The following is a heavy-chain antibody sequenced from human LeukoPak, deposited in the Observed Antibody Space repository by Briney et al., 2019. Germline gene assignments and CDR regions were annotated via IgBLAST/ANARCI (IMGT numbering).Heavy chain of an antibody. CDR3: ARAGPEADDYGDYRYYYYMDV. CDR1: GCTFSSYA. D-gene: IGHD4-17*01. CDR2: IIPIFDTA. Sequence: ASVKVSCKASGCTFSSYAISWVRQAPGKGLEWMGRIIPIFDTATYAQKFQGRVTITADESTSTVYMELSSLRSEDTAMYFCARAGPEADDYGDYRYYYYMDVWGKGTTVSISS. J-gene: IGHJ6*03. V-gene: IGHV1-69*13.